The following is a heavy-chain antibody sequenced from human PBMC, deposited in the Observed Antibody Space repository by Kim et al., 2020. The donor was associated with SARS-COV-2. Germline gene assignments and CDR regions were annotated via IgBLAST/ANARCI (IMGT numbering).Heavy chain of an antibody. CDR3: AREGHSSGRAGNFDN. J-gene: IGHJ4*02. V-gene: IGHV3-30*03. Sequence: GGSLRLSCAGSGFTFGSAHMHWVRQAPGKGLEWVAVISADESIKGYADSVRGRFSGSRDNSQNTLFLQIDSLRPEDTAVYYCAREGHSSGRAGNFDNWGQGTLFSVSS. D-gene: IGHD6-19*01. CDR1: GFTFGSAH. CDR2: ISADESIK.